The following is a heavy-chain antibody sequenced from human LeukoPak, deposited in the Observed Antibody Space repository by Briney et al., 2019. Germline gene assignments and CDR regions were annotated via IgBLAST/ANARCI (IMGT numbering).Heavy chain of an antibody. CDR3: TRQIDWFEYYYYYGMDV. Sequence: WGSLKLSCAASGFTFSGSAMHWVRQASGKGLEWVGRIRSKANSYATAYAASVKGRFTISRDDSKNTAYLQMNSLKTEDTAVYYCTRQIDWFEYYYYYGMDVWGQGTTVTVSS. J-gene: IGHJ6*02. D-gene: IGHD3-9*01. CDR2: IRSKANSYAT. V-gene: IGHV3-73*01. CDR1: GFTFSGSA.